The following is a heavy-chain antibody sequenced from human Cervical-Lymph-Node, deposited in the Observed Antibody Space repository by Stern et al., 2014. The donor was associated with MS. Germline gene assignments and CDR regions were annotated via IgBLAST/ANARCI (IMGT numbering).Heavy chain of an antibody. V-gene: IGHV3-30*18. CDR3: AKDLGGNAFDY. CDR1: GFSFSDYG. D-gene: IGHD4-23*01. J-gene: IGHJ4*02. Sequence: VQLVESGGGVVQPGTSLRLSCAASGFSFSDYGIHWVRQAPGKALEWVAVISYDGTHKYYADSLKGRVTISRDNSKNTLSLQMGSLRSDDTAVYYCAKDLGGNAFDYWGQGTLVTVSS. CDR2: ISYDGTHK.